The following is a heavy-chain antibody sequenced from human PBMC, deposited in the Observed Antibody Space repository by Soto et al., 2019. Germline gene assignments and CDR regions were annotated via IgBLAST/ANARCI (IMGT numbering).Heavy chain of an antibody. J-gene: IGHJ4*02. D-gene: IGHD2-21*02. CDR1: GFSFSNHW. Sequence: GGSLRLSCTASGFSFSNHWMYWVRRAPGKGLEWVAYIKQDGSETHYVDSVEGRFTISRDNAKNSLYLQMDSLRDEDTAVYYCAKISWTADGVHWGQGSLVTVSS. V-gene: IGHV3-7*01. CDR3: AKISWTADGVH. CDR2: IKQDGSET.